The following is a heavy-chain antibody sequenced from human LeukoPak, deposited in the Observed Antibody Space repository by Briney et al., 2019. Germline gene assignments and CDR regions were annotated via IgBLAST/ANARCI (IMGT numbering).Heavy chain of an antibody. CDR2: IYSGGST. D-gene: IGHD3-10*01. J-gene: IGHJ4*02. Sequence: GGSLRLSCAASGFTVSSNYMSWVRQAPGKGLEWVSVIYSGGSTYYADSVKDRFTISRDKSKNTLYIQMNSLRAEETAVYYCARGSKWFGELDYWGQGTLVTVSS. V-gene: IGHV3-53*01. CDR3: ARGSKWFGELDY. CDR1: GFTVSSNY.